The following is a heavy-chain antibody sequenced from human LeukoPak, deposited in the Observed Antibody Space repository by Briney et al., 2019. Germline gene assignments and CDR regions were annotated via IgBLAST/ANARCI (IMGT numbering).Heavy chain of an antibody. CDR2: IIPIFGTA. D-gene: IGHD3-22*01. Sequence: SVKVSCKASGGTFSSYAISWVRQAPGQGLEWMGGIIPIFGTANYAQKFQGRVTITADKSTSTAYMELSSLRSEDTAVYYCARGKYYYDSSGYYYYYYYMDVWGKGTTVTVSS. J-gene: IGHJ6*03. V-gene: IGHV1-69*06. CDR1: GGTFSSYA. CDR3: ARGKYYYDSSGYYYYYYYMDV.